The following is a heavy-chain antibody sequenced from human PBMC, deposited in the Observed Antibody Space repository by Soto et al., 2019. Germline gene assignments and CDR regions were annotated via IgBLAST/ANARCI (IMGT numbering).Heavy chain of an antibody. Sequence: EVHLLESGGGLVQPGGSLRLSCVASGFSFNPYVMAWVRQAPGKGLEWVAAIRSNTAITYYPDSMRGRFTITRVNSENTIFLQMNSRGVEDLAVYFCVKASGGGGPYYFDSLGQGTLVPVSS. CDR3: VKASGGGGPYYFDS. D-gene: IGHD3-10*01. V-gene: IGHV3-23*01. J-gene: IGHJ4*02. CDR2: IRSNTAIT. CDR1: GFSFNPYV.